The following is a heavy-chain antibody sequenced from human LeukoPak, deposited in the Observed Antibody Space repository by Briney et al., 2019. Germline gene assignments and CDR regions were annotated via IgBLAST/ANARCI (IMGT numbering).Heavy chain of an antibody. J-gene: IGHJ1*01. CDR1: GGSISSSSYY. Sequence: SETLSLTCTVSGGSISSSSYYWGWIRQPPGKGLEWIGSIYYSGSTYYNPSLKSRVTISVDTSKNQFSLKLSSVTAADTAVYYCARGTRPITMVRKMIWVSGEYCQHWGQGTLVTVSS. CDR2: IYYSGST. V-gene: IGHV4-39*01. CDR3: ARGTRPITMVRKMIWVSGEYCQH. D-gene: IGHD3-10*01.